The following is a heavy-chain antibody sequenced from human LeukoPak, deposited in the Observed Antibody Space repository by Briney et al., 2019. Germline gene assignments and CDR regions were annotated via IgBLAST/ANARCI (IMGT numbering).Heavy chain of an antibody. CDR1: GFTVSSNY. J-gene: IGHJ4*02. CDR3: ARVGIAVAGSRRPFDY. D-gene: IGHD6-19*01. CDR2: IYSGGST. Sequence: GGSLRLSCAASGFTVSSNYMSWVRQAPGKGLEWVSVIYSGGSTYYADSVKGRFTISRDNSKNTLCLQMNSLRAEDTAVYYCARVGIAVAGSRRPFDYWGQGTLVTVSS. V-gene: IGHV3-66*01.